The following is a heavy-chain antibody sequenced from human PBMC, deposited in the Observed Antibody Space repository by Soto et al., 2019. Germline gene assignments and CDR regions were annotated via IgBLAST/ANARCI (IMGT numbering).Heavy chain of an antibody. V-gene: IGHV3-11*01. J-gene: IGHJ6*02. Sequence: QVQLVESGGGLVKPRGPLRLSCAASGFTFSDYYITWIRQAPGKGLEWVSYISSSGSPIYYADYVKGRFTISRDNAKNTLYLQMNSLRAEDTGVYYYARGGQQLHGMDVWGQGTTVTVSS. CDR1: GFTFSDYY. CDR3: ARGGQQLHGMDV. D-gene: IGHD6-13*01. CDR2: ISSSGSPI.